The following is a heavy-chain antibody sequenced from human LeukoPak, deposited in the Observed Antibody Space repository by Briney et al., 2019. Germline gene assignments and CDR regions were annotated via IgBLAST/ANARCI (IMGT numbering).Heavy chain of an antibody. CDR3: ARGLGDYYYYGMDI. CDR1: GYSFTGYF. V-gene: IGHV5-51*01. J-gene: IGHJ6*02. CDR2: IWPGDSAT. D-gene: IGHD3-16*01. Sequence: GESLKISCKGSGYSFTGYFIAWVRQMPGKGPEWLGIIWPGDSATRFRPSFQGQVTLSADKLISTAFLQWKSLKASDSAIYYCARGLGDYYYYGMDIWGQGTTVTVSS.